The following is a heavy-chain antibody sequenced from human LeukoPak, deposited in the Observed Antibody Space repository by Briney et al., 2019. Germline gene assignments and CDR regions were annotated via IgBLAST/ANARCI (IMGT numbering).Heavy chain of an antibody. CDR2: IYPGDSDT. J-gene: IGHJ4*02. CDR3: ARRGYNYGYYFDY. Sequence: GESLKISCKGSGYSFTSYWMGWVRQMPGKGLEWMGIIYPGDSDTRYSPSFQGQVTISADKSISTAYLQWSSLKASDTAMYYCARRGYNYGYYFDYWGQGTLVTVSS. D-gene: IGHD5-18*01. V-gene: IGHV5-51*01. CDR1: GYSFTSYW.